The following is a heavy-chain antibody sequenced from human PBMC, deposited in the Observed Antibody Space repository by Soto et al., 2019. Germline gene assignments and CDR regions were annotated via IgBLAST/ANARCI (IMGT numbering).Heavy chain of an antibody. D-gene: IGHD2-2*01. CDR1: GYTFTGYF. CDR2: INPNSGVT. J-gene: IGHJ5*02. Sequence: ASVKVSCKASGYTFTGYFIHWVRQAPGEGLEWVGYINPNSGVTKYAPRFLGRVTITRDTSIRTAYMDLNNLRSDDTAVYFCARCGGTILDHLPWGQVPQGTFSS. V-gene: IGHV1-2*02. CDR3: ARCGGTILDHLP.